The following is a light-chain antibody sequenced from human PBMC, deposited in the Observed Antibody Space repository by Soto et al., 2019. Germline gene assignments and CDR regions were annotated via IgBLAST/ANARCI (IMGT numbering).Light chain of an antibody. CDR2: DVS. Sequence: DMQMTQSPCARSASVGEGVTITCRASQDISIYLNWYQHKPGKAPELLIYDVSNLETGVPSRFSGSGSGTDFTFTISSLQPEDIGTYYCQQYENFPITFGQGTRLEIK. CDR3: QQYENFPIT. V-gene: IGKV1-33*01. CDR1: QDISIY. J-gene: IGKJ5*01.